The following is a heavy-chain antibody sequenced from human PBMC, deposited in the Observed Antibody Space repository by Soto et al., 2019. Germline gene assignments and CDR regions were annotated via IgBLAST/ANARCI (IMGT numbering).Heavy chain of an antibody. D-gene: IGHD5-18*01. CDR3: ARSGTAMVLVDY. Sequence: SETLSLTCTVSGGSISSYYWSWIRQPPGKGLEWIGYIYYSGSTNYNPSLKSRVTISVDTSKNQFSLKLSSVTAADTAVYYCARSGTAMVLVDYWGQGTLVTVSS. J-gene: IGHJ4*02. V-gene: IGHV4-59*01. CDR1: GGSISSYY. CDR2: IYYSGST.